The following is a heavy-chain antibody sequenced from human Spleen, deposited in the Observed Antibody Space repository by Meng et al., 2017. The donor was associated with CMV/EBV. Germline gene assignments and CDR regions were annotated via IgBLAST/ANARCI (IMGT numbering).Heavy chain of an antibody. CDR2: ISWNSGSI. Sequence: LSLTCAASGFTFDDYAMHWVRQAPGKGLEWVSGISWNSGSIGYADSVKGRFTISRDNAKNSLYLQMSSLRAEDTALYYCARAPSGPRSSWTHFYYGLDVWGQGTTVTVSS. V-gene: IGHV3-9*01. D-gene: IGHD6-13*01. J-gene: IGHJ6*02. CDR1: GFTFDDYA. CDR3: ARAPSGPRSSWTHFYYGLDV.